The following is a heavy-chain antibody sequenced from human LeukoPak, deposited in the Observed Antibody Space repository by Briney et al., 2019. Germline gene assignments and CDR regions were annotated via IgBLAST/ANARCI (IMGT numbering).Heavy chain of an antibody. CDR3: ARVDLRYFDWLSTYYFDY. D-gene: IGHD3-9*01. V-gene: IGHV4-59*01. CDR2: IYYSGST. Sequence: KPSETLSLTCTVSGGSISSYCWSWIRQPPGKGLEWIGYIYYSGSTNYNPSLKSRVTISVDTSKNQSSLKLSSVTAADTAVYYCARVDLRYFDWLSTYYFDYWGQGTLVTVSS. J-gene: IGHJ4*02. CDR1: GGSISSYC.